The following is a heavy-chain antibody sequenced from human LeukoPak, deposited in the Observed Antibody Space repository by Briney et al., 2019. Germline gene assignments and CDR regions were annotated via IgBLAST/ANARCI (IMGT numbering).Heavy chain of an antibody. V-gene: IGHV5-51*01. D-gene: IGHD3-10*01. CDR1: GYTFTAYW. CDR3: AREAFGSGEV. J-gene: IGHJ4*02. Sequence: GESLRISCEASGYTFTAYWIGWVRQMPGEGLEWVGVIFPGDSNTRYMPPFQGQVTISADKSISTAYLQWSSLKASDIAMYYCAREAFGSGEVWGQGTLVTVSS. CDR2: IFPGDSNT.